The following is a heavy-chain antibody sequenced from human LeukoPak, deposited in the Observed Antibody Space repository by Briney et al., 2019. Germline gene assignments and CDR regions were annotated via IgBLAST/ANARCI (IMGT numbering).Heavy chain of an antibody. CDR2: INPNSGGT. Sequence: GASVKVSCKASGYTFTGYYMHWVRQAPGQGLEWMGWINPNSGGTNYAQKFQGRVTMTRDTSISTAYMELSRLRSDDTAVYYCARDGYYYGSGSFFPFDIWGQGTMVTVSS. CDR3: ARDGYYYGSGSFFPFDI. J-gene: IGHJ3*02. CDR1: GYTFTGYY. D-gene: IGHD3-10*01. V-gene: IGHV1-2*02.